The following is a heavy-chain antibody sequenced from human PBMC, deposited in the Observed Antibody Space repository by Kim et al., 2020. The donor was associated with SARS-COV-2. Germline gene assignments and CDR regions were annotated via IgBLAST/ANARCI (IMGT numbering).Heavy chain of an antibody. CDR1: GFTFDDYA. CDR2: ISWNSGSI. Sequence: GGSLRLSCAASGFTFDDYAMHWVRQAPGKGLEWVSGISWNSGSIGYADSVKGRFTISRDNAKNSLYLQMNSLRAEDTALYYCAKDISRITIFGVGPFDYWGQGTLVTVSS. V-gene: IGHV3-9*01. CDR3: AKDISRITIFGVGPFDY. J-gene: IGHJ4*02. D-gene: IGHD3-3*01.